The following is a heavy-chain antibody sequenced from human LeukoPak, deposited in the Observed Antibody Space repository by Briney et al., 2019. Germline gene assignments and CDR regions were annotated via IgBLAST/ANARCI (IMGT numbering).Heavy chain of an antibody. CDR1: GGSISSSSYY. CDR2: IHYSGST. V-gene: IGHV4-39*01. CDR3: ARRAGSGSTKVFDI. D-gene: IGHD3-10*01. J-gene: IGHJ3*02. Sequence: SETLTLTCIVSGGSISSSSYYWGWIRQPPGKGLEWIGSIHYSGSTYYNPSLKSRVTISVDTPKNQFSLKLSSVTAADTAVYYCARRAGSGSTKVFDIWGQGTMVTVSS.